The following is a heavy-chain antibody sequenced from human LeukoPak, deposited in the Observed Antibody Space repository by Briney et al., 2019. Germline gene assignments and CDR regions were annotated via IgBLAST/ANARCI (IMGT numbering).Heavy chain of an antibody. CDR1: GYTFTSYY. D-gene: IGHD5-18*01. CDR3: ARRDTAMVSIDY. CDR2: INPSGGST. Sequence: GASVTVSCTAFGYTFTSYYMHWVRQAPGQGLEWMGIINPSGGSTSYAQKFQGRVTMTRDTSTSTVYMELSSLRSEDTAVYYCARRDTAMVSIDYWGQGTLVTVSS. V-gene: IGHV1-46*01. J-gene: IGHJ4*02.